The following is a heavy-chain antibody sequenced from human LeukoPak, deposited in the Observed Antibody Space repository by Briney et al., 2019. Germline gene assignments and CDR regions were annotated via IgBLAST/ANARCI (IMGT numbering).Heavy chain of an antibody. V-gene: IGHV4-39*07. J-gene: IGHJ4*02. Sequence: PSETLSLTCTVSGGSISSSSYYWGWIRQPPGKGLEWIGSIYYSGSTYYNPSLKSRVTISVDTSKSQFSLKLSSVTAADTAVYYCARAPLTVRRDGYNFDYWGQGTLVTVSS. CDR2: IYYSGST. CDR1: GGSISSSSYY. D-gene: IGHD5-24*01. CDR3: ARAPLTVRRDGYNFDY.